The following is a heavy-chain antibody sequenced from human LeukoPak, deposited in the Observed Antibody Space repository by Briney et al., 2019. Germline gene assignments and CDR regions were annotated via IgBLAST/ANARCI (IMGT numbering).Heavy chain of an antibody. J-gene: IGHJ4*02. CDR2: VNESGGT. Sequence: SETLSLTCAVYIDSFSNYHWNWIRQTPAKGMEWIGEVNESGGTNISPSLRSRVILSVDTSKNQLSLKLSSVTAADTAVYYCARGARGDYLYYFDYWGQGTLVTVSA. D-gene: IGHD4-17*01. CDR3: ARGARGDYLYYFDY. CDR1: IDSFSNYH. V-gene: IGHV4-34*01.